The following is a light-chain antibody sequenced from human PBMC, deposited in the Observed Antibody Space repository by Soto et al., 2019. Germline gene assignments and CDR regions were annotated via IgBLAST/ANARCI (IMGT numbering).Light chain of an antibody. Sequence: EIVMTQSPATLSVSPGERATLSCRASQSVDSNLAWYQQKPGQAPRLLIFGASTRATGIPARFSGSGSGTDFTLTISSLQSEDFGVYFCQQYGSSPRTFGQGTKLEIK. CDR1: QSVDSN. J-gene: IGKJ2*01. V-gene: IGKV3D-15*01. CDR3: QQYGSSPRT. CDR2: GAS.